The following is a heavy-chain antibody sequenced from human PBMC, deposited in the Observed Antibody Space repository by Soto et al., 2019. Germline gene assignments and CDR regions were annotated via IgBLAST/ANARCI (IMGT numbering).Heavy chain of an antibody. CDR2: ISYDGSNK. V-gene: IGHV3-30*18. CDR1: GFTFSSYG. D-gene: IGHD4-17*01. J-gene: IGHJ4*02. Sequence: GGSLRLSCAASGFTFSSYGMHWVRQAPGKGLEWVAVISYDGSNKYYADSVKGRFTISRDNSKNTLYLQMNSLRAEGTAVYYCAKASFDYGDYYDYWGQGTLVTVSS. CDR3: AKASFDYGDYYDY.